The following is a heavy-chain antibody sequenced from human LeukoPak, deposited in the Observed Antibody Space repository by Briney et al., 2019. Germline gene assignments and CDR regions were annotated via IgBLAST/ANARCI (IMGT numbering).Heavy chain of an antibody. CDR1: GGSISSGSYY. CDR2: MYYDGST. V-gene: IGHV4-39*01. CDR3: AGSGTYSDDAFNI. J-gene: IGHJ3*02. D-gene: IGHD3-10*01. Sequence: SEALSLTCTVSGGSISSGSYYWGWIRQPPGKGLEWIGYMYYDGSTYYNMSLKRRVTISLDTSKNQFSLKLNSVTATDTAVYYCAGSGTYSDDAFNIWGQGTMVIVSS.